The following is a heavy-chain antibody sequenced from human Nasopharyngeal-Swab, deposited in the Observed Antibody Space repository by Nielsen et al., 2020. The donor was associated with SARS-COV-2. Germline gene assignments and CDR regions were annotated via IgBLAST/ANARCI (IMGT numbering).Heavy chain of an antibody. CDR3: AKGYTYGPPDYYFDY. D-gene: IGHD5-18*01. Sequence: SETLSLTCAVSGGSISTADFSWNWIRQPPGKGLEWIGYINHHGSTYYNPSLKSRVTISVDRSKNQFSLKLDSATAADTAVYYCAKGYTYGPPDYYFDYWGQGTLVTVSS. J-gene: IGHJ4*02. CDR1: GGSISTADFS. CDR2: INHHGST. V-gene: IGHV4-30-2*01.